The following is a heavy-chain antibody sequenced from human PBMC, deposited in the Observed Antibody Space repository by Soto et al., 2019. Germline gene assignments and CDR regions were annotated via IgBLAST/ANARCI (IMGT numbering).Heavy chain of an antibody. V-gene: IGHV3-33*06. J-gene: IGHJ4*02. Sequence: GGSLRLSCAASGFTFSSYGMHWVRQAPGKGLEWVAVIWYDGSNKYYADSVKGRFTISRDNSKNTLYLQMNSLRAEDTAVYYCAKAGSGWHGPFDYWGQGTLVTVSS. CDR3: AKAGSGWHGPFDY. CDR2: IWYDGSNK. D-gene: IGHD6-19*01. CDR1: GFTFSSYG.